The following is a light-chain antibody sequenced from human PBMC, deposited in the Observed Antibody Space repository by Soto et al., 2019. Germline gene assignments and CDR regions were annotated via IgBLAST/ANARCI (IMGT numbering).Light chain of an antibody. CDR3: SSYTSSVTLL. CDR2: QVS. J-gene: IGLJ2*01. Sequence: QSALTQPASVSGSPGQSITISCTGTSSDVGGYNYVSWYQQHPGKAPKLLIYQVSNRPSGVSNRFSGSKSGYTASLTISGLQAEDEADYYCSSYTSSVTLLFGGGTKVTVL. CDR1: SSDVGGYNY. V-gene: IGLV2-14*01.